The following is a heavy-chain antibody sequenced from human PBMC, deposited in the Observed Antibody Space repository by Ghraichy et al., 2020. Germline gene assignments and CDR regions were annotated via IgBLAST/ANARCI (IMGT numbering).Heavy chain of an antibody. D-gene: IGHD3-22*01. V-gene: IGHV3-53*01. CDR3: ARDHNYYDSSGYYSGWVY. CDR2: IYSGGST. J-gene: IGHJ4*02. Sequence: GESLNISCAASGFTVSSNYMSWVRQAPGKGLEWVSVIYSGGSTYYADSVKGRFTISRDNSKNTLYLQMNSLRAEDTAVYYCARDHNYYDSSGYYSGWVYWGQGTLVTVSS. CDR1: GFTVSSNY.